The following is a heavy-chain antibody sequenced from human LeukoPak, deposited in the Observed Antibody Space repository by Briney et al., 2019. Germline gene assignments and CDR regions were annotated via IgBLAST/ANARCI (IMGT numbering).Heavy chain of an antibody. D-gene: IGHD3-16*01. CDR1: GFTFSSYA. CDR2: ISYDGSNK. Sequence: PGGSLRLSCAASGFTFSSYAMHWVRQAPGKGLEWVAVISYDGSNKYYADSVKGRFTISRDNSKNTLYLQMNSLRAEDTAVYYCARDTPKGLYYYGMDVWGQGTTVTVSS. V-gene: IGHV3-30*04. CDR3: ARDTPKGLYYYGMDV. J-gene: IGHJ6*02.